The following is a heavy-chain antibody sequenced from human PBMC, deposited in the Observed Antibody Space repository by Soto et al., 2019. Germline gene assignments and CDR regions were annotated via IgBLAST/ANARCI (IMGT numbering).Heavy chain of an antibody. CDR3: ARENDF. Sequence: PSETLSLTCAVSGGSISSGGYSWSWIRQPPGKGLEWIGYMYHSGSTYYNPSLKSRVTISIDRSKNQFSLKLSSVTAADTAVYYCARENDFWGQGILVTVSS. CDR1: GGSISSGGYS. CDR2: MYHSGST. V-gene: IGHV4-30-2*01. J-gene: IGHJ4*02.